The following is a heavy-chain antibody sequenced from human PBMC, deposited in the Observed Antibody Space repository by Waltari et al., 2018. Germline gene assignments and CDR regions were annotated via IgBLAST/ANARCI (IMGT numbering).Heavy chain of an antibody. D-gene: IGHD3-22*01. J-gene: IGHJ5*02. Sequence: QVQLQESGPGLVKPSQTLSLTCTVSGASVSGGSYFWNWIRQPAGKGLGWIARTYTTGGTAYNPALPSRVTISAEPSKNGLSLKMSSVTAADTAVYYCARSGYDSTEGWLDPWGPGTLVTVSS. CDR3: ARSGYDSTEGWLDP. CDR1: GASVSGGSYF. CDR2: TYTTGGT. V-gene: IGHV4-61*02.